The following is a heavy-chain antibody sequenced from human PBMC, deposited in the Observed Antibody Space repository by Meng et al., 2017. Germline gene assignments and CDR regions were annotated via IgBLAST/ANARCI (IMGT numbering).Heavy chain of an antibody. V-gene: IGHV1-69*06. CDR3: HSGWYQAGDDY. D-gene: IGHD6-19*01. CDR1: GGNFSSYA. Sequence: QVQLVQSVAGVKKPGSTVKVSCKASGGNFSSYAISWVRQAPGQGLEWIGGIIPIFGTANYAQKFQGRVTITADKSTSTAYMELSSLRSEDTAVYYCHSGWYQAGDDYWGQGTLVTVSS. J-gene: IGHJ4*02. CDR2: IIPIFGTA.